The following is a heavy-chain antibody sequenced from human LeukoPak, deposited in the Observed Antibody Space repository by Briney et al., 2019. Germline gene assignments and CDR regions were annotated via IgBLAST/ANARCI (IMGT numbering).Heavy chain of an antibody. CDR2: FYTSGST. CDR1: GGSISSYY. CDR3: ARHSGRLGPFDY. J-gene: IGHJ4*02. Sequence: SETLSLICTVSGGSISSYYWSWIRQPAGKGLEWIGRFYTSGSTNYNPSLKSRVTISVDTSKNRFSLNLSSVTAADTAVYYCARHSGRLGPFDYWGQGTLVTVSS. D-gene: IGHD5-12*01. V-gene: IGHV4-4*07.